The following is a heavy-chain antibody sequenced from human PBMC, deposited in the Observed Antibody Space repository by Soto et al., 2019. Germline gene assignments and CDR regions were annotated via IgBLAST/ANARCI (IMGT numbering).Heavy chain of an antibody. Sequence: SETLSLTCAVSGGSFTSNNWWTWVRQPPGQGLEWIGEIYRTGSTNYNPSLKSRVTISLDKSENQFSLKVVSLTAADTAVYYCASRDPGTSVDYWGQGTLVTVSS. J-gene: IGHJ4*02. D-gene: IGHD1-7*01. V-gene: IGHV4-4*02. CDR3: ASRDPGTSVDY. CDR2: IYRTGST. CDR1: GGSFTSNNW.